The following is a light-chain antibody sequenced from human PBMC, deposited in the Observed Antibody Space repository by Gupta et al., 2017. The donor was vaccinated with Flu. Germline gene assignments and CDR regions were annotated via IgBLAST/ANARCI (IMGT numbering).Light chain of an antibody. CDR3: GTWDSSLSAGV. CDR2: ETD. V-gene: IGLV1-51*01. CDR1: SPNIEHHR. J-gene: IGLJ2*01. Sequence: QSVLTQPPSVSAAPGQTVTISCSGGSPNIEHHRVSWYQQLPGTAPKLVIYETDKRPSGIPDRFSGSKSGTSATLDITGLQTGDEADYYCGTWDSSLSAGVFGGGTKLTVL.